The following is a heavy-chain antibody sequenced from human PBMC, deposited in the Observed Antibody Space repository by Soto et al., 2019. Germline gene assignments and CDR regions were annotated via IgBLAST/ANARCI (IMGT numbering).Heavy chain of an antibody. CDR2: IYHSGST. Sequence: SSETLSLTCAVSGGSISSGGYSWSWIRQPPGKGLEWIGYIYHSGSTYYNPSLKSRVTISVDRSKNQFSLKLSSVTAADTAVYYCARWWMYATRFDPWGQGTRVTVSS. J-gene: IGHJ5*02. CDR1: GGSISSGGYS. D-gene: IGHD2-8*01. CDR3: ARWWMYATRFDP. V-gene: IGHV4-30-2*01.